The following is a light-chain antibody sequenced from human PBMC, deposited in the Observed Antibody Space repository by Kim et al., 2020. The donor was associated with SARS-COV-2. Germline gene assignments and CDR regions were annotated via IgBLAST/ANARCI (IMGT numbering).Light chain of an antibody. Sequence: TSVGDRVTIPCRASQGNSSALAWYPQKPGKAPKLLIYDASSLESGVPSRFSGSGSGTDFTLTISSLQPEDFATYYCQQFNSYPRTFGPGTKVDIK. J-gene: IGKJ3*01. CDR3: QQFNSYPRT. CDR2: DAS. V-gene: IGKV1-13*02. CDR1: QGNSSA.